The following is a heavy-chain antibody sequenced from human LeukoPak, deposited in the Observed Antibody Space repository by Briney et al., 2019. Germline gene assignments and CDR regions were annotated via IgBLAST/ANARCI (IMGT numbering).Heavy chain of an antibody. CDR2: ITDNGDYT. CDR1: GFRSSTSS. Sequence: QAGGSLRLSCAAAGFRSSTSSMHWGRQAPGEGLEYVSGITDNGDYTYYADSVKGRFTISRDNSKNTLYLQMSSLRAEDMATYYCARANSSGRYEVWGQGPRVPVSS. J-gene: IGHJ3*01. D-gene: IGHD6-19*01. CDR3: ARANSSGRYEV. V-gene: IGHV3-64*02.